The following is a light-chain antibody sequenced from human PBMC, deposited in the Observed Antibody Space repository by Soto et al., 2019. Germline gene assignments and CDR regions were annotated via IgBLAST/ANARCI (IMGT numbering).Light chain of an antibody. V-gene: IGLV1-40*01. Sequence: QSALTQPPSVFGAPGQTVTISCTGSSSNIGAAYDVHWYKQLPGAAPKLLIYGNNNRPSGVPARFTGSNTGTSASLDITGLQADDEGDYYCQSFDTRLGGVLFGGGTKVTVL. CDR1: SSNIGAAYD. CDR3: QSFDTRLGGVL. J-gene: IGLJ2*01. CDR2: GNN.